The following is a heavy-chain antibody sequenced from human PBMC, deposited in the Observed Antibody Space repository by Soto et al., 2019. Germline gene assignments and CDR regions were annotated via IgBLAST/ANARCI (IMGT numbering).Heavy chain of an antibody. CDR2: IYTSGST. D-gene: IGHD3-22*01. Sequence: LSLTCTVSGGSISSYYWSWIRQPAGKGLEWIGRIYTSGSTNYNPSLKSRVTVSVDTSKNQFSLKLSSVTAADTAVYYCASTRYYDSSGYSPSYYYYGMDVWGQGTTVTVSS. J-gene: IGHJ6*02. V-gene: IGHV4-4*07. CDR3: ASTRYYDSSGYSPSYYYYGMDV. CDR1: GGSISSYY.